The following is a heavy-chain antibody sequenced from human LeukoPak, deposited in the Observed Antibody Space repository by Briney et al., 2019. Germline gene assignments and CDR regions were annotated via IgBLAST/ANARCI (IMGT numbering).Heavy chain of an antibody. D-gene: IGHD1-1*01. CDR2: MNPNSGNT. J-gene: IGHJ6*03. Sequence: ASVKVSCKASGYTFTSYDINWVRQATGQGLEWMGWMNPNSGNTGYAQKLQGRVTMTRNTSISTVYMEMSSLRSEDTAMYYCARAESWTGTTNYYYMDVWGLGTTVTVSS. CDR1: GYTFTSYD. CDR3: ARAESWTGTTNYYYMDV. V-gene: IGHV1-8*02.